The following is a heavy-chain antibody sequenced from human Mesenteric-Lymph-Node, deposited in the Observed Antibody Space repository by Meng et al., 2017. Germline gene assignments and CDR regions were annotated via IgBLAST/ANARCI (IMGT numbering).Heavy chain of an antibody. CDR3: LLAVVDRTNTFNY. CDR1: GVSISSNIR. J-gene: IGHJ4*01. CDR2: INYRGTS. Sequence: VRLEGSGPGLWKPSGPLSLTGGVSGVSISSNIRWTWVRQPPGKGLEWIGEINYRGTSHYNPSLKSRVTVSVDTSKNQFSLNLSSVTAADAAVYYCLLAVVDRTNTFNYWGHGTLVTVSS. D-gene: IGHD2-15*01. V-gene: IGHV4-4*02.